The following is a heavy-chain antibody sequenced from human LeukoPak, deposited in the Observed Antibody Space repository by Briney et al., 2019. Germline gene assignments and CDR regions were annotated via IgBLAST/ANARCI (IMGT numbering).Heavy chain of an antibody. V-gene: IGHV5-51*01. CDR2: IYPGDSDT. CDR1: GYSFTSYW. D-gene: IGHD2-2*01. Sequence: PGESLKISCQGSGYSFTSYWIGWVRQMPGKGLEWMGIIYPGDSDTRYSPSFQGQVTISADKSISTAYLQWSSLKASDTAMYYCARQYCSSTSCYESDYWGQGTLVTVSS. J-gene: IGHJ4*02. CDR3: ARQYCSSTSCYESDY.